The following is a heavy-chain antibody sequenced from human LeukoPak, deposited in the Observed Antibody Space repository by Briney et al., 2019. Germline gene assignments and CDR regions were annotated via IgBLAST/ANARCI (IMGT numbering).Heavy chain of an antibody. Sequence: GGSLRLSCAASGFTFSSYGMHWVRQAPGKGLEWVAVIWYDGSNKYYADSVKGRLTISRDNSKNTLYLQMNSLRAEDTAVYYCAKEGQDVVVVPAATNYYYYMDVWGKGTTVTVSS. CDR2: IWYDGSNK. CDR3: AKEGQDVVVVPAATNYYYYMDV. J-gene: IGHJ6*03. V-gene: IGHV3-33*06. CDR1: GFTFSSYG. D-gene: IGHD2-2*01.